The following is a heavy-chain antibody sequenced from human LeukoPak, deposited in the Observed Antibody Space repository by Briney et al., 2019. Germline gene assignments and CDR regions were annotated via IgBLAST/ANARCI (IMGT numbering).Heavy chain of an antibody. Sequence: SVKLSCKASGGTFSSYAISWVRQAPGQGLEWMGGIIPIFGTANYAQKFQGRVTITADESTSTAYMELSSLRSEDTAVYYCARESIGTVVPAADGKGYGMDVWGKGTTVTVSS. CDR1: GGTFSSYA. CDR2: IIPIFGTA. V-gene: IGHV1-69*13. J-gene: IGHJ6*04. D-gene: IGHD2-2*01. CDR3: ARESIGTVVPAADGKGYGMDV.